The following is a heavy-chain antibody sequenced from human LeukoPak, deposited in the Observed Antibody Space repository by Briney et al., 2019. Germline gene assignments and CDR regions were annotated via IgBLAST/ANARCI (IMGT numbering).Heavy chain of an antibody. J-gene: IGHJ6*02. CDR2: INHSGST. V-gene: IGHV4-34*01. CDR3: AWDWVYGMDV. Sequence: SETLSLTCAVYGGSFSDCYWTWIRQPPGKGLEWIGEINHSGSTNYNPSLKSRVTISVDTSKNQFSLKLSSVTAADTAVYYCAWDWVYGMDVWGQGTTVTVSS. CDR1: GGSFSDCY. D-gene: IGHD3/OR15-3a*01.